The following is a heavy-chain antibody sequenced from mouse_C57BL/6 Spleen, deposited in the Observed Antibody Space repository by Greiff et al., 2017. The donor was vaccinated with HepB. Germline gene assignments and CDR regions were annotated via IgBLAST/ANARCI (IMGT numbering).Heavy chain of an antibody. D-gene: IGHD2-4*01. CDR1: GYTFTDYY. CDR2: INPNNGGT. J-gene: IGHJ1*03. Sequence: EVKLQQSGPELVKPGASVKISCKASGYTFTDYYMNWVKQSHGKSLEWIGDINPNNGGTSYNQKFKGKATLTVDKSSSTAYMELRSLTSEDSAVYYCAREDYDRYFDVWGTGTTVTVSS. V-gene: IGHV1-26*01. CDR3: AREDYDRYFDV.